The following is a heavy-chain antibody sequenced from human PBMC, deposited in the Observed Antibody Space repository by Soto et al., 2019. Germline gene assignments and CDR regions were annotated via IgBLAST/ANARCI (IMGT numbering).Heavy chain of an antibody. CDR3: ARLEGLATISYYFDF. D-gene: IGHD3-9*01. CDR1: DDSINSDKYY. CDR2: IYYRGNA. V-gene: IGHV4-39*01. J-gene: IGHJ4*02. Sequence: QLQLQESGPGLVKPSETLSLTCSVSDDSINSDKYYWGWIHQPPGKGLEWIGSIYYRGNAYYNPSLQHRVTISLDKSRSQFTLKLNSVTAADSAVYFCARLEGLATISYYFDFWGPGALVTVSS.